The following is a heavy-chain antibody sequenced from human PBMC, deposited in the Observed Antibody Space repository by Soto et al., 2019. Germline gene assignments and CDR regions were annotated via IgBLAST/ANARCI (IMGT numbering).Heavy chain of an antibody. J-gene: IGHJ6*02. V-gene: IGHV1-18*01. CDR2: ISAYSGHT. D-gene: IGHD1-26*01. CDR1: GFTFTDYS. CDR3: TRDFEWELGELGLSFQGMDV. Sequence: QVQLVQSGGEVKKPGASVKVSCQASGFTFTDYSISWVRQAPGHRLEWMGWISAYSGHTNYAQHLQGRVSMTTDTPTSTAYMELRSLTSNDPAVYYCTRDFEWELGELGLSFQGMDVWGRGTSITVPS.